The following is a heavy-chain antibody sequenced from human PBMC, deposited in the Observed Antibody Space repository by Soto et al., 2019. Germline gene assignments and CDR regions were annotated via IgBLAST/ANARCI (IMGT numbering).Heavy chain of an antibody. Sequence: PGGSLRLSCAASGFTFSDHYMDWVRQAPGKGLEWVGRTRNKANSYATEYAASVKGRFTISRDDSKNSLYLQMNSLKTEDTAVYYCARDSQLTLDAFDIWGQGTMVTVSS. V-gene: IGHV3-72*01. CDR1: GFTFSDHY. J-gene: IGHJ3*02. CDR3: ARDSQLTLDAFDI. D-gene: IGHD1-1*01. CDR2: TRNKANSYAT.